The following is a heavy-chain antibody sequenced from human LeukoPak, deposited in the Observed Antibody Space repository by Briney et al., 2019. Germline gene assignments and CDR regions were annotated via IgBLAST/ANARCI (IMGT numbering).Heavy chain of an antibody. V-gene: IGHV4-34*01. CDR1: GGSFSGYY. J-gene: IGHJ4*02. Sequence: SETLSLTCAVYGGSFSGYYWSWIRQPPGKGLEWLGEINHSGSTNYNPSLKSRVTISVDTSKNQFSLKLSSVTAADTAVYYCARGGRSNPLGYWGQGTLVTVSS. CDR2: INHSGST. CDR3: ARGGRSNPLGY. D-gene: IGHD7-27*01.